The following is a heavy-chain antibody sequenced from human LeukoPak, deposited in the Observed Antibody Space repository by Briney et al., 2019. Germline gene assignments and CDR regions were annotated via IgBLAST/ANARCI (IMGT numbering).Heavy chain of an antibody. V-gene: IGHV3-74*01. CDR3: ASAYTYVRLGDH. Sequence: PGGSLRLSCAVSGLSFSNYWMHWVRQAPGQGLVWVARTNLHGTAVDYADSVKGRFTISRDNAKNTLFLQMNSLRAEDTAVYYCASAYTYVRLGDHWSQGTLVTVSS. J-gene: IGHJ4*02. CDR1: GLSFSNYW. D-gene: IGHD3-16*01. CDR2: TNLHGTAV.